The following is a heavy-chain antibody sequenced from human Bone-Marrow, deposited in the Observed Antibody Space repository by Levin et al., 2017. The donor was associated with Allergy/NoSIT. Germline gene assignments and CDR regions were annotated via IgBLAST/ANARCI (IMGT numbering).Heavy chain of an antibody. CDR3: ARMGMQYDILTGYDRVDYYMDG. J-gene: IGHJ6*03. V-gene: IGHV3-30-3*01. D-gene: IGHD3-9*01. Sequence: GGSLRLSCAASGFTFSSYAMHWVRQAPGKGLEWVAVISYDGSNKYYADSVKGRFTISRDNSKNTLYLQMNSLRAEDTAVYYWARMGMQYDILTGYDRVDYYMDGWGKGTTVTVSS. CDR1: GFTFSSYA. CDR2: ISYDGSNK.